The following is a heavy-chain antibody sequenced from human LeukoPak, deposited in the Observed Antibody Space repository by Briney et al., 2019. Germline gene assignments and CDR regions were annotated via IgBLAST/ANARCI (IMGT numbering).Heavy chain of an antibody. Sequence: SVKVSCKASGGTFSSYAISWVRQAPGQGLEWMGGIIPIFGTANYAQKFQGRVTITADESTSTAYMELRSLRSDDTAVYYCASTTHYCSGGSCYSGYFDYWGQGTLVTVSS. CDR1: GGTFSSYA. CDR2: IIPIFGTA. CDR3: ASTTHYCSGGSCYSGYFDY. J-gene: IGHJ4*02. D-gene: IGHD2-15*01. V-gene: IGHV1-69*01.